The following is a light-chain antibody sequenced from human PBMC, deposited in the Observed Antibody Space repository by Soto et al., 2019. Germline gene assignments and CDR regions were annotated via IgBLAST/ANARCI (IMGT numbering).Light chain of an antibody. CDR2: RAS. CDR3: QQYQNLWT. Sequence: IGMTQSPATLPVSPGERATLSCRASQTIYSNVAWYQQRPGQPPRLLIYRASSRATGIPARFSGSGSGTEFTLTINSLQSEDFAVYYCQQYQNLWTFGQGTKVDIK. J-gene: IGKJ1*01. CDR1: QTIYSN. V-gene: IGKV3-15*01.